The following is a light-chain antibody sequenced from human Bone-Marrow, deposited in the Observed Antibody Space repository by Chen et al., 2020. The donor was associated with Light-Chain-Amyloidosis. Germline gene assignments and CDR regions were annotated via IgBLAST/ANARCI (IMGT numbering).Light chain of an antibody. CDR1: DLPTKY. CDR2: RDH. CDR3: QSADSSGTYEVI. V-gene: IGLV3-25*03. Sequence: SYELTQPPSVSVSPGQTARITCSGDDLPTKYAYWYQQKPGQAPVLVRHRDHERPSGISERFSGASSGTTATLTISGVQAEDEADYHGQSADSSGTYEVIFGGGTKLTVL. J-gene: IGLJ2*01.